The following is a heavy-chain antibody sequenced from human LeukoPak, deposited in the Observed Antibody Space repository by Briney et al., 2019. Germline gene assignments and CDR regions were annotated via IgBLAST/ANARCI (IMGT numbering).Heavy chain of an antibody. CDR2: ISGYNGNT. V-gene: IGHV1-18*01. Sequence: ASVKVSCKASGYTFTSYGISWVRQAPGQGLEWMGWISGYNGNTNYAQKFQGRVTMTRDTSISTAYMELSRLRSDDTAVYYCARELSGYYSYWGQGTLVTVSS. CDR3: ARELSGYYSY. J-gene: IGHJ4*02. D-gene: IGHD3-22*01. CDR1: GYTFTSYG.